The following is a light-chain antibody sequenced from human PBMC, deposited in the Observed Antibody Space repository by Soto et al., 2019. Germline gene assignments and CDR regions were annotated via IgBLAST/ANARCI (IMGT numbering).Light chain of an antibody. CDR1: QSINSRY. J-gene: IGKJ3*01. V-gene: IGKV3-20*01. Sequence: EIVLTQSPGTLSLSPGERATRSCRASQSINSRYLAWYQQKPGQAPRLLIYGASSRATGIPDRFSGSGSGTDFTLTISRLEPEYFAVYYCQQFGSSPGFTFGPGTKVDIK. CDR3: QQFGSSPGFT. CDR2: GAS.